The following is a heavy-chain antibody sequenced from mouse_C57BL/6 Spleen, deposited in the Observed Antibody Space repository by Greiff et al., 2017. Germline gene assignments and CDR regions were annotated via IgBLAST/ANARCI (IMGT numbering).Heavy chain of an antibody. CDR2: INPGSGGT. D-gene: IGHD2-10*02. CDR3: AREGGYGNYAAMDY. CDR1: GYAFTNYL. Sequence: QVQLQQSGAELVRPGTSVKVSCKASGYAFTNYLIEWVKQRPGQGLEWIGVINPGSGGTNYNEKFKGKATLTADKSSSTAYMQLSNLTSEDSAVYFCAREGGYGNYAAMDYWGQGTSVTVSS. V-gene: IGHV1-54*01. J-gene: IGHJ4*01.